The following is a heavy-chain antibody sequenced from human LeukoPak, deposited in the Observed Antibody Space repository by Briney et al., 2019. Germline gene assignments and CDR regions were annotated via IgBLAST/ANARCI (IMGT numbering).Heavy chain of an antibody. V-gene: IGHV4-39*07. CDR2: IYYSGST. CDR3: ARGKKQLGYFDY. J-gene: IGHJ4*02. D-gene: IGHD6-13*01. CDR1: GGSISSGSYY. Sequence: SETLSLTCTVSGGSISSGSYYWSWIRQPPGKGLEWIGSIYYSGSTYYNPSLKSRVTISVDTSKNQFSLKLSSVTAADTAVYYCARGKKQLGYFDYWGQGTLVTVSS.